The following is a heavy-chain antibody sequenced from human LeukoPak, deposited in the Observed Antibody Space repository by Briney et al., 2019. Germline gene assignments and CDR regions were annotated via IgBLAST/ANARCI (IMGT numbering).Heavy chain of an antibody. CDR2: INHSGST. Sequence: SETLSLTCAVYGGSFSGYYWSWIRQPPGKGLEWIGEINHSGSTNYNPPLKSRVTISVDTSKNQFSLKLSSVTAADTAVYYCARDQPPHDFWSGYYNYWGQGTLVTVSS. J-gene: IGHJ4*02. V-gene: IGHV4-34*01. CDR3: ARDQPPHDFWSGYYNY. D-gene: IGHD3-3*01. CDR1: GGSFSGYY.